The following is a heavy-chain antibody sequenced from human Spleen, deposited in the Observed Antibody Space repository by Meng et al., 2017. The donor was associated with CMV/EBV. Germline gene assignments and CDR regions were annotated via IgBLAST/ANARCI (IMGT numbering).Heavy chain of an antibody. CDR2: IIPIFGTA. Sequence: SVKVSCKASGGTFSSYAISWVRQAPGQGLEWMGGIIPIFGTANYAQKFQGRVTMTRNTSISTAYMGLSSLRSEDTAVYYCARRYSSSWYLPYYYYGMDVWGQGTTVTVSS. CDR3: ARRYSSSWYLPYYYYGMDV. CDR1: GGTFSSYA. D-gene: IGHD6-13*01. J-gene: IGHJ6*02. V-gene: IGHV1-69*05.